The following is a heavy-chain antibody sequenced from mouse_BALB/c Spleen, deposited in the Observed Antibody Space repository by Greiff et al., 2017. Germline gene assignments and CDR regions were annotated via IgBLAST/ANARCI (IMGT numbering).Heavy chain of an antibody. D-gene: IGHD1-3*01. CDR1: GYSITSDYA. Sequence: EVKLMESGPGLVKPSQSLSLTCTVTGYSITSDYAWNWIRQFPGNKLEWMGYISYSGSTSYNPSLKSRISITRDTSKNQFFLQLNSVTTEDTATYYCARGYSHWYFDVWGAGTTVTVSS. CDR3: ARGYSHWYFDV. CDR2: ISYSGST. V-gene: IGHV3-2*02. J-gene: IGHJ1*01.